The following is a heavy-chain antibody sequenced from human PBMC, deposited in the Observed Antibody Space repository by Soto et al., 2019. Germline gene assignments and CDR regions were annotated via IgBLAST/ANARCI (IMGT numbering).Heavy chain of an antibody. Sequence: GGSLRLSCSVSGITFRNYAMHWVRQAPGRGLEYVSGITSDGDNTWHADSVKDRFTISRDNSDDTLYLQMSSLRVEDTAKYYCVKGNQLLRYYFESWGPSTLVTVSS. CDR1: GITFRNYA. D-gene: IGHD3-9*01. V-gene: IGHV3-64D*08. CDR2: ITSDGDNT. CDR3: VKGNQLLRYYFES. J-gene: IGHJ2*01.